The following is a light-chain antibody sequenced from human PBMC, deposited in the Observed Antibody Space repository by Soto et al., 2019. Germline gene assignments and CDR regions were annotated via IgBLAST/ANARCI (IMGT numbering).Light chain of an antibody. CDR1: QNIRTS. CDR3: QLSYTTPRT. Sequence: DVQMTQSPSSLSASVGDRVTLSCRASQNIRTSLNWYQQKPGEAPQLLLYAASPLQSGVPSRFTGSGPGTDFPLILSGVQPADFSTYYCQLSYTTPRTFGQGTKVEI. V-gene: IGKV1-39*01. J-gene: IGKJ1*01. CDR2: AAS.